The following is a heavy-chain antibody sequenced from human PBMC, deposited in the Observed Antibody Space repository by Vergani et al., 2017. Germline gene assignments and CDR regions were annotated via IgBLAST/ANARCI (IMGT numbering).Heavy chain of an antibody. Sequence: EVQLVESGGGLVKPGRSLRLSCAASGFTLSSSSMNWVRQAPGKGLEWVSSISSSSSYIYYADSVKGRFTISGDNAKNSLYLQMNSLRAGDTAVYYCARAVGYYYDSSGAYWGQGTLVTGAS. CDR3: ARAVGYYYDSSGAY. D-gene: IGHD3-22*01. V-gene: IGHV3-21*01. J-gene: IGHJ4*02. CDR2: ISSSSSYI. CDR1: GFTLSSSS.